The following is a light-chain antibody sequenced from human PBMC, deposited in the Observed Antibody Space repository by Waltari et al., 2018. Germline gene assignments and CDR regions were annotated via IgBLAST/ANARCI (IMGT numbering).Light chain of an antibody. V-gene: IGKV3-20*01. J-gene: IGKJ2*01. Sequence: EVVLKQSPGTLPVYPGETITLSCRASQSFDSTYLAWYQQRPGQAPRLLIYSASNRVDGIPARFSGSGSGTHFTLTISRLEPEDFAVYYCQQYATTPLYSFGQGTKLEI. CDR2: SAS. CDR1: QSFDSTY. CDR3: QQYATTPLYS.